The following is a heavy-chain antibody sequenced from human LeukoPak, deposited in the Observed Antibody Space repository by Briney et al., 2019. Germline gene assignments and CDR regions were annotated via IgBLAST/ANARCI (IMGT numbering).Heavy chain of an antibody. V-gene: IGHV4-59*12. D-gene: IGHD3-10*01. Sequence: PSETLSLACTVSGASISSYYWSWIWQPPGKRLEWIGYIYYSGSANYNPSLKSRVTMSVDTSKNQFSLKLSSVTAADTAVYYCARDGGSGSYYIYWGQGTLVTVSS. CDR1: GASISSYY. CDR3: ARDGGSGSYYIY. J-gene: IGHJ4*02. CDR2: IYYSGSA.